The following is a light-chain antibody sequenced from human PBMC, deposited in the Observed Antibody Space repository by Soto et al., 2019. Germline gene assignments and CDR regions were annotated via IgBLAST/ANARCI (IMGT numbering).Light chain of an antibody. V-gene: IGKV3-20*01. CDR3: QQYGSSPLVT. CDR2: GAS. Sequence: EIVLTQSPGTLSLSPGERATLSCRASQSVSSSYLAWYQQKPGQAPRLLIYGASSRATGIPDRFSGSGSGTDLTLTISRLEPEDFSLYYCQQYGSSPLVTFGQGTRLEIK. CDR1: QSVSSSY. J-gene: IGKJ5*01.